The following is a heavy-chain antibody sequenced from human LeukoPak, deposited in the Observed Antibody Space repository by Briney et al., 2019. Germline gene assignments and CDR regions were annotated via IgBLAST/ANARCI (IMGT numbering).Heavy chain of an antibody. V-gene: IGHV1-24*01. CDR3: ATWTEVYSSGWYANY. Sequence: ASVKVSCKVSGYTLTELSMHWVRQAPGKGLEWMGGFDPEDGETIYAQKFQGRVTMTEDTSTATVYMELSSLRSEDTAVYYCATWTEVYSSGWYANYWGQGTLVTVSP. J-gene: IGHJ4*02. D-gene: IGHD6-19*01. CDR2: FDPEDGET. CDR1: GYTLTELS.